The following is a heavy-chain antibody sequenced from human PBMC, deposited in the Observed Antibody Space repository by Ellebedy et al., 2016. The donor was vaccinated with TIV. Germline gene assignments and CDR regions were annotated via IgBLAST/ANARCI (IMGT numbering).Heavy chain of an antibody. CDR1: GLTFSDYA. V-gene: IGHV3-23*01. J-gene: IGHJ4*02. CDR3: VTECRVGGSTVGFGHDY. CDR2: LSGGSHAA. D-gene: IGHD1-26*01. Sequence: PGGSLRLSCVVSGLTFSDYAMTWVRQAPGKGLEWVSTLSGGSHAAYYADSVNGRFTISRDNSRNTLYLLANSLRADDTAVYYCVTECRVGGSTVGFGHDYWGQGTLVTVSS.